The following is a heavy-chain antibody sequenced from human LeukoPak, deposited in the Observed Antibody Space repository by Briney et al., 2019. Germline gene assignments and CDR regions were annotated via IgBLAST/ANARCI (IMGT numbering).Heavy chain of an antibody. V-gene: IGHV3-30*03. CDR2: ISYDGSNK. D-gene: IGHD3-22*01. Sequence: GGSLRLSCAASGFTFSSYGMHWVRQAPGKGLEWVAVISYDGSNKYYADSVKGRFTISRDNSKNTLYLQMNSLRAEDTAVYYCARDLDSYYDSSGYFDYWGQGTLVTVSS. CDR3: ARDLDSYYDSSGYFDY. CDR1: GFTFSSYG. J-gene: IGHJ4*02.